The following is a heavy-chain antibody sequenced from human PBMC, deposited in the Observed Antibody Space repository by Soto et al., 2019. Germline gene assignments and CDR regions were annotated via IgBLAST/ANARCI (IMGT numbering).Heavy chain of an antibody. CDR3: ARPTRQWLGLRYYYGMDV. CDR1: GGSISSGGYS. D-gene: IGHD6-19*01. CDR2: MYHSGST. J-gene: IGHJ6*02. V-gene: IGHV4-30-2*01. Sequence: PSETLSLTCAVSGGSISSGGYSWSWIRQPPGKGLEWIGYMYHSGSTYYNPSLKSRVTISIDRSKNQFSLKLSSVTAADTAVYYCARPTRQWLGLRYYYGMDVWGQGTTVTVSS.